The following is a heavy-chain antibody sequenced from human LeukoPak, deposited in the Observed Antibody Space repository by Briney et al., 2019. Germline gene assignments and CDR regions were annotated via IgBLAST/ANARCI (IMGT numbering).Heavy chain of an antibody. Sequence: SETLSLTCTVSGGSISSGGYYWSWIRQHPGKGLEWIGYIYYSGSTYYNPSPKSRVTISVDTSKNQFSLKLSSVTAADTAVYYCARENVSSSWPDDAFDIWGQGTMVTVSS. V-gene: IGHV4-31*03. J-gene: IGHJ3*02. D-gene: IGHD6-13*01. CDR3: ARENVSSSWPDDAFDI. CDR2: IYYSGST. CDR1: GGSISSGGYY.